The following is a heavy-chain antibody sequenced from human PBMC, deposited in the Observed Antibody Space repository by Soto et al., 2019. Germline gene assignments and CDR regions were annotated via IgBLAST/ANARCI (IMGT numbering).Heavy chain of an antibody. CDR3: AREGGSSWSFDY. CDR1: GFTVSSNY. Sequence: GGSLRLSCAASGFTVSSNYMSWVRQAPGKGLEWVSVIYSGGSTYYADSVKGRFTISRENSKNTLYLQMNSLRAEDTAVYYCAREGGSSWSFDYWGQGTLVTVSS. V-gene: IGHV3-53*01. J-gene: IGHJ4*02. CDR2: IYSGGST. D-gene: IGHD6-13*01.